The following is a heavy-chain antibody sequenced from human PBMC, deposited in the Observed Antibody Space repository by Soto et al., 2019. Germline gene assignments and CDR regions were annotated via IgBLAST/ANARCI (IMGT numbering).Heavy chain of an antibody. Sequence: QVQLQESGPGLVKPSGTLSLTCTISGGSIRSPYWWSWVRQPPGKGLEYIGEIYHSGSTSYNPSLKSRVTISLDKSKNQFSLKLSSVTAADTAVYYCAGGPVAADYWGQGTLVTVSS. CDR1: GGSIRSPYW. D-gene: IGHD6-19*01. CDR2: IYHSGST. V-gene: IGHV4-4*02. J-gene: IGHJ4*02. CDR3: AGGPVAADY.